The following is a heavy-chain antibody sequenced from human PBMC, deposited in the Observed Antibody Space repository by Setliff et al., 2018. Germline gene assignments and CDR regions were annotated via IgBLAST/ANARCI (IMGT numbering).Heavy chain of an antibody. CDR1: GFTFSNSW. V-gene: IGHV3-72*01. D-gene: IGHD1-26*01. J-gene: IGHJ4*02. Sequence: GGSLRLSCAASGFTFSNSWMHWVRQVPGKGLEWVGRSRDKGNSYTTEYAASVKGRFTISRDASKNSLFLQMNSLKTEDTAVYYCIRDTHMSGAYYFDYWGQGTLVTVSS. CDR2: SRDKGNSYTT. CDR3: IRDTHMSGAYYFDY.